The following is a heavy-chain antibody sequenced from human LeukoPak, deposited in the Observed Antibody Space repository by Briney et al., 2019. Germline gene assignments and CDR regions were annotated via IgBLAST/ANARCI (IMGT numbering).Heavy chain of an antibody. Sequence: PSETLSLTCTVSGGSISSGSYYWSWIRQPAGKGLEWIGRIYTSGSTNYNPSLKSRVTISVDTSKNQFSLKLSSVTAADTAVYYCAREGPDILTGYIYFDLWGRGTLVTVSS. CDR1: GGSISSGSYY. J-gene: IGHJ2*01. CDR3: AREGPDILTGYIYFDL. V-gene: IGHV4-61*02. D-gene: IGHD3-9*01. CDR2: IYTSGST.